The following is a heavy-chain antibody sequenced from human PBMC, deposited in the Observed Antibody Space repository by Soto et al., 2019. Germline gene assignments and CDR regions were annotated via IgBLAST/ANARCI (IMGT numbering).Heavy chain of an antibody. CDR1: GFTFSSYA. V-gene: IGHV3-23*01. J-gene: IGHJ4*02. D-gene: IGHD3-9*01. Sequence: EVQLLESGGGFVQPGGSLRLSCAASGFTFSSYAMSWVRQAPGKGLEWVSAISGSGGSTYYADSVKGRFTISRDNSKNTLYLQMNSLRAEDTAVYYCAKESPMLTGESRPHDYWGQGTLVTVSS. CDR2: ISGSGGST. CDR3: AKESPMLTGESRPHDY.